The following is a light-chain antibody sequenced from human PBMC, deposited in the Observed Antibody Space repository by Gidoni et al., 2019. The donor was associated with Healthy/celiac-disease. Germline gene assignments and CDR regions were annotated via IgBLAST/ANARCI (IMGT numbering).Light chain of an antibody. J-gene: IGKJ1*01. CDR3: QQYNNWPGT. CDR1: QSVSSN. Sequence: EIVMTQSPATVSVSPGERATLACRASQSVSSNLACYQQKPGQAPRLLIYGASTRATGIPAEFSGSGSGTEFTLTIGGLQSEDFAVYYCQQYNNWPGTFGQGTKVEIK. V-gene: IGKV3-15*01. CDR2: GAS.